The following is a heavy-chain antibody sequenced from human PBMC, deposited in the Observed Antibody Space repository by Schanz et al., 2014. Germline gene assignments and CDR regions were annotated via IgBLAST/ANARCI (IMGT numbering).Heavy chain of an antibody. Sequence: QVQLVESGGGVVQPERSLRLSCAASGFNFANHAIHWVRQGQGNGLQWVAVISSDGSKKLYADSVKGRFTISRDNAKNSLFLQMNSLSAEDTAVYYCAKVAPAATYLDSWGLGTLVTVSS. V-gene: IGHV3-33*03. CDR1: GFNFANHA. CDR3: AKVAPAATYLDS. D-gene: IGHD2-2*01. J-gene: IGHJ4*02. CDR2: ISSDGSKK.